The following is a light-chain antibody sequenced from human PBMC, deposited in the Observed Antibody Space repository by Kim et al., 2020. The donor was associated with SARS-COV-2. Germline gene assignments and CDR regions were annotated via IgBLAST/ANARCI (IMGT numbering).Light chain of an antibody. V-gene: IGLV3-21*04. CDR3: QVWDSSSDHRVV. CDR1: SIGSKS. J-gene: IGLJ2*01. CDR2: YDS. Sequence: PGKTARVSCGGNSIGSKSVHWYQQKSGQAPVLVIYYDSDRPSGIPERLSGSNSGNTATLTISRVEAGDEADYYCQVWDSSSDHRVVFGGGTQLTVL.